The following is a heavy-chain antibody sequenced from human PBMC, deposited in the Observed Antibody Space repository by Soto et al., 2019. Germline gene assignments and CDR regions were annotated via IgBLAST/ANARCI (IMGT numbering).Heavy chain of an antibody. D-gene: IGHD3-16*01. CDR2: ISYDGSTI. CDR3: ARPLASTVITSAWFDP. V-gene: IGHV3-30-3*01. CDR1: GFSLSSHA. J-gene: IGHJ5*02. Sequence: QVQLVESGGGVVQPGRSLRLSCAASGFSLSSHAMHWVRQAPGKGLEWLSIISYDGSTIFYADSVKGRFTISRDNSKNTLYLQMNSLRTDDTAVYYCARPLASTVITSAWFDPWGQGTLVTVSS.